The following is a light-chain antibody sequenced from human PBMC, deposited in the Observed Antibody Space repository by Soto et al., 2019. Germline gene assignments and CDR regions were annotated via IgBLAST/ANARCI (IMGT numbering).Light chain of an antibody. CDR2: DAS. J-gene: IGKJ1*01. CDR3: HQRSNWPRT. V-gene: IGKV3-11*01. CDR1: QSVSSF. Sequence: EIVLTQSPATLSLSPGERATLSCRASQSVSSFLAWYQQKPGQAPRLLIYDASSRATGIPARFSGSGSGTVFTLTISSLEPEDFAVYYCHQRSNWPRTFGQGTKV.